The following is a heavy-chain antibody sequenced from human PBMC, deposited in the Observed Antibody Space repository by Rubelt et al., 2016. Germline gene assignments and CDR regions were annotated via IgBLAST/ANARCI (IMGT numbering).Heavy chain of an antibody. V-gene: IGHV4-59*01. D-gene: IGHD1-26*01. J-gene: IGHJ4*02. CDR3: ARGLSIVGATGDY. CDR2: IYYSGTT. CDR1: GDSMNDYY. Sequence: QVQLQESGPGLVKPSETLSLTCAVSGDSMNDYYWSWIRQPPGKELEWIGYIYYSGTTNYNPSLKSRVTISVDTSKNQFSLKLTSVTAADTAGYYCARGLSIVGATGDYWGQGNLVTVSS.